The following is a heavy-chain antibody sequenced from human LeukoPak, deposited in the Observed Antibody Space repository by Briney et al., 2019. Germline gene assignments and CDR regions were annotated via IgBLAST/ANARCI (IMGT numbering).Heavy chain of an antibody. CDR3: AKMKFKNTVTTFYGAFDI. V-gene: IGHV3-30*02. J-gene: IGHJ3*02. CDR2: IRYDGSNK. CDR1: GFTFSSYG. Sequence: PGGSLRLSCAASGFTFSSYGMHWVRQAPGKGLEWVAFIRYDGSNKYYADSVKGRFTISRDNSKNTLYLQMNSLRAEDTAVYYCAKMKFKNTVTTFYGAFDIWGQGTMVTVSS. D-gene: IGHD4-17*01.